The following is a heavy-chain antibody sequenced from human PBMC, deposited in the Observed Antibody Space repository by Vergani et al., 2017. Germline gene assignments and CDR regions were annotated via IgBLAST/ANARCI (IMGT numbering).Heavy chain of an antibody. D-gene: IGHD3-10*01. CDR1: GGSFSGYY. J-gene: IGHJ4*02. V-gene: IGHV4-34*01. CDR2: INHSGCT. Sequence: QVQLQQWGAGLLKPSETLSLTCAVYGGSFSGYYWSWIRQPPGKGLEWIGEINHSGCTNYNPSLKSRVTISVDTSKNQFSLKLSSVTAADAAVYYCAGEAYGYGVRGVMGDWGQGTLVTVSS. CDR3: AGEAYGYGVRGVMGD.